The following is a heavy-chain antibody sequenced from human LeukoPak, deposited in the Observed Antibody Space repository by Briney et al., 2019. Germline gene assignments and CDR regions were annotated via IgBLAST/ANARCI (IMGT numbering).Heavy chain of an antibody. J-gene: IGHJ4*02. CDR2: IWYDGSNK. Sequence: GGSLRLSCAASGFTFSSYAVHWVRQPPGKGLEWVAIIWYDGSNKTYEDSVKGRFTISRDNSKNTLYLQMNSLRAEDTAVYYCARGVDYYENSGTIDYWGQGTLVTVSS. CDR3: ARGVDYYENSGTIDY. D-gene: IGHD3-22*01. V-gene: IGHV3-33*08. CDR1: GFTFSSYA.